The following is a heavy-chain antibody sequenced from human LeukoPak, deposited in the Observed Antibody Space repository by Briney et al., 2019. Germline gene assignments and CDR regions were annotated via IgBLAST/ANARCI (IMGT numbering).Heavy chain of an antibody. V-gene: IGHV4-59*01. Sequence: PSETLSLTCTVSGGSISSYYWSWIRQPPGKGLEWIGYIHYSGSTNYNPSLKSRVTISVDTSKNQFSLKLSSVTAADTAVYYCARRGVTMVRGVTANWFDPWGQGTLVTVSS. CDR2: IHYSGST. CDR1: GGSISSYY. CDR3: ARRGVTMVRGVTANWFDP. D-gene: IGHD3-10*01. J-gene: IGHJ5*02.